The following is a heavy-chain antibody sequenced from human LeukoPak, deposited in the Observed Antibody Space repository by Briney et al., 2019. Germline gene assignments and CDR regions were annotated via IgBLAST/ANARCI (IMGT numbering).Heavy chain of an antibody. CDR3: ARIRSEYDPSNFDC. D-gene: IGHD3-3*01. V-gene: IGHV4-34*01. CDR2: VNHSGST. J-gene: IGHJ4*02. CDR1: GGSFSGYY. Sequence: PSETLSLTCAVYGGSFSGYYWSWIRQPPGKGLEWIGEVNHSGSTNYNPSLKSRVTTSVDTSKNQFSLKLGSVTAADTAVYYCARIRSEYDPSNFDCWGQGTLVTVSS.